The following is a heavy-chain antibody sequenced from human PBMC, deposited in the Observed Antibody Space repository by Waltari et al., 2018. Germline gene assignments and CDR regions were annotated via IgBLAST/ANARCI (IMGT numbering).Heavy chain of an antibody. CDR2: INPNSGGT. CDR1: GYTLTELS. Sequence: QVQLVQSGAEVKKPGASVKVSCKVSGYTLTELSMHWVRQAPGKGLEWMGWINPNSGGTNYAQKFQGRVTMTRDTSISTAYMELSRLRSDDTAVYYCAREGGSYSGFAAFDIWGQGTMVTVSS. J-gene: IGHJ3*02. D-gene: IGHD1-26*01. CDR3: AREGGSYSGFAAFDI. V-gene: IGHV1-2*02.